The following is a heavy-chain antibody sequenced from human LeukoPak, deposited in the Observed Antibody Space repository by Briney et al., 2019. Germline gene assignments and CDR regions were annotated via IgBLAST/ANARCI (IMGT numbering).Heavy chain of an antibody. D-gene: IGHD2-15*01. J-gene: IGHJ6*02. CDR2: ISDSGGST. CDR3: VRGYSFGPYGMDV. Sequence: GGSLRLSRSASGFPFSSYAMHWVRQAPGKGLEYVSAISDSGGSTYYADSVKGRFTISRDNSKNTLYLQMSSLRAEDTAVYFCVRGYSFGPYGMDVWGQGTTVTVSS. CDR1: GFPFSSYA. V-gene: IGHV3-64D*09.